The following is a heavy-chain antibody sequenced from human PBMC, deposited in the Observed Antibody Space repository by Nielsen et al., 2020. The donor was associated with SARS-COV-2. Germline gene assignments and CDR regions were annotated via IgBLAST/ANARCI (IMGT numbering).Heavy chain of an antibody. J-gene: IGHJ4*02. CDR3: AKDISGFWSGYSDYFDY. CDR1: GFTFSSYG. D-gene: IGHD3-3*01. V-gene: IGHV3-30*18. Sequence: GESLKISCAASGFTFSSYGMHWVRQAPGKGLDWVAVISYDGSNKYYADSVKGRFTISRDNSKSTLYLQMNSLRTEDTALYYCAKDISGFWSGYSDYFDYWGQGTLVTVSS. CDR2: ISYDGSNK.